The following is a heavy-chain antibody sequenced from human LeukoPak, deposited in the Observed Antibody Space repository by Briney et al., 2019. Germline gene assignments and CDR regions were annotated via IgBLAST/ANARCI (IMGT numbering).Heavy chain of an antibody. Sequence: GGSLRLSCAASGFTFSSYAMSWVRQAPGKGLEWVSAISGSGGSTYYADSVKGRFTISRDNSKNTLYLQMNSLRAEDTAVYYCANCRTVPRCIFGYRGQGTLVTVSS. CDR2: ISGSGGST. V-gene: IGHV3-23*01. CDR3: ANCRTVPRCIFGY. J-gene: IGHJ4*02. CDR1: GFTFSSYA. D-gene: IGHD4-11*01.